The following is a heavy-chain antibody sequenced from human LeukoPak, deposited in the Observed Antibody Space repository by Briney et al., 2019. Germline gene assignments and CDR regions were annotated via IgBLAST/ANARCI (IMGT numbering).Heavy chain of an antibody. V-gene: IGHV3-23*01. CDR1: GFTFSSYA. CDR3: GRAPGSLVSIAARPYYFDY. Sequence: GGSLRLSCAASGFTFSSYAMTWVRQAPGKWLEWVSIINGAGGATYYADSVKGRFAISRDNSKNNLYLEINSLRVADAALYYCGRAPGSLVSIAARPYYFDYWGQGTLVTVSS. D-gene: IGHD6-6*01. J-gene: IGHJ4*02. CDR2: INGAGGAT.